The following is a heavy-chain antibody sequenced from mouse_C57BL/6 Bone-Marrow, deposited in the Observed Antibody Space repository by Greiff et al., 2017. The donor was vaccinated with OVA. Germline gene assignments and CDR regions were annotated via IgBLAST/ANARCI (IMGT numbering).Heavy chain of an antibody. J-gene: IGHJ1*03. V-gene: IGHV1-82*01. CDR3: ARADDGYFLHWYFDV. CDR1: GYAFSSSW. CDR2: IYPGDGDT. D-gene: IGHD2-3*01. Sequence: QVQLQQSGPELVKPGASVKISCKASGYAFSSSWMNWVKQRPGKGLEWIGRIYPGDGDTNYIGKFKGKATLTADKSSSTAYMQLSSLTSEDSAVYFCARADDGYFLHWYFDVWGTGTTVTVSS.